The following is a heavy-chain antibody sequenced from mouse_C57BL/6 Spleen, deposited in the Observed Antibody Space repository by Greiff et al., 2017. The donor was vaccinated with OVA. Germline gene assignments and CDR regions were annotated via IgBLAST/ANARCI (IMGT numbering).Heavy chain of an antibody. CDR3: ARGEYYEGFAY. CDR1: GYTFTDYY. CDR2: INPNNGGT. D-gene: IGHD2-4*01. J-gene: IGHJ3*01. V-gene: IGHV1-26*01. Sequence: EVQLQQSGPELVKPGASVKISCKASGYTFTDYYMNWVKQSHGKSLEWIGDINPNNGGTSYNQKFKGKATLTVDKSSSTAYMELRSLTSEDSAVYYCARGEYYEGFAYWGQGTLVTVSA.